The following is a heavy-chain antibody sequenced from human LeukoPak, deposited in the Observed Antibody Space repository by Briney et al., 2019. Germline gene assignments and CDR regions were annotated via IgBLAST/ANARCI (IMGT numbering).Heavy chain of an antibody. Sequence: GASVKVSCKASEYTFTGYYMHWVRQAPGQGLEWMGWINPNSGVTNYAQKFQGRVTMTRDTSNNTAYMELSRLRSDDTAVYSCARDSGTEFDYWGQGTLVTVSS. V-gene: IGHV1-2*02. CDR3: ARDSGTEFDY. CDR1: EYTFTGYY. J-gene: IGHJ4*02. CDR2: INPNSGVT. D-gene: IGHD1-1*01.